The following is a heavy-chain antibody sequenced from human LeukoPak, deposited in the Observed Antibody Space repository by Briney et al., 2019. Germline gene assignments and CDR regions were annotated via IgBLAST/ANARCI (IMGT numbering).Heavy chain of an antibody. D-gene: IGHD6-19*01. J-gene: IGHJ5*02. CDR3: VRDSSGWYRWFDP. CDR2: IYTSGIT. CDR1: GGSISSYY. V-gene: IGHV4-4*07. Sequence: SETLSLTCTVSGGSISSYYWSWIRQPAGKGLEWIGRIYTSGITNYNPSLKSRVTISVDTSKNQFALKLNSVTAADTAVYYCVRDSSGWYRWFDPWGQGTLVTVSS.